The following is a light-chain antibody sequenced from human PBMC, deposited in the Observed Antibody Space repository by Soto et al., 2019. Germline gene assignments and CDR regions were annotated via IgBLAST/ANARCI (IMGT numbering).Light chain of an antibody. CDR1: QSVSANY. Sequence: EIVLTESPGTLSLSPGQRATLSCRASQSVSANYVAWYQQKPGQAPRLLIDGASSRATGIPDRFSGSGSGTDFTLTISRLEPEDFAVYYCQQYGTSPRTFGRGTKWIS. V-gene: IGKV3-20*01. CDR2: GAS. J-gene: IGKJ1*01. CDR3: QQYGTSPRT.